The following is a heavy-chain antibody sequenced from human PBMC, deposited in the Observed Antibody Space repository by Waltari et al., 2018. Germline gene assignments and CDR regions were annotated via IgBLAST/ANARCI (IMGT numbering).Heavy chain of an antibody. Sequence: EVQLVESGGGLVQPGGSLRLSCAASGFTFSSYSMNWVRQAPGKGLEWVSYISSSSSTIYYADSVKGRFNITRDNAKNSLYLQMNSLRAEDTAVYDCARLRTGGFDYWGQGTLVIVSS. D-gene: IGHD3-10*01. CDR1: GFTFSSYS. CDR2: ISSSSSTI. CDR3: ARLRTGGFDY. J-gene: IGHJ4*02. V-gene: IGHV3-48*01.